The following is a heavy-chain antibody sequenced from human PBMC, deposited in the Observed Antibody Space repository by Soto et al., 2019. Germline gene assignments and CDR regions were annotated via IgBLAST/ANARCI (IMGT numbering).Heavy chain of an antibody. CDR3: ARNASGGFDS. D-gene: IGHD3-16*01. Sequence: QVQLVQSGAQVKKPGASVKVSCKASGYTFSSSSISWVRQAPGQGLECMGWISVYNANTNYAQTLQGRVTMSTDTSTGTAYMELRSLRSDDTAVYYCARNASGGFDSWGQGTLVTVSS. J-gene: IGHJ4*02. V-gene: IGHV1-18*01. CDR2: ISVYNANT. CDR1: GYTFSSSS.